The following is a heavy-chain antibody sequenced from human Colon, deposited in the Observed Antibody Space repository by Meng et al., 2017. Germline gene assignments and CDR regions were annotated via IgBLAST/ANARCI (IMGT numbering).Heavy chain of an antibody. D-gene: IGHD6-6*01. V-gene: IGHV4-31*03. J-gene: IGHJ5*02. CDR1: GGSIGGGSYY. Sequence: VQLVGPGPGLVHPSQPLSLPCTVSGGSIGGGSYYWSWIRQLPGKGLEWIGYIYCSGSSSYNASLKSRATIYVDTSTNQFYLKLLSMTDTDTDVYYCARARPRWFDHWGQGTLVTVSS. CDR2: IYCSGSS. CDR3: ARARPRWFDH.